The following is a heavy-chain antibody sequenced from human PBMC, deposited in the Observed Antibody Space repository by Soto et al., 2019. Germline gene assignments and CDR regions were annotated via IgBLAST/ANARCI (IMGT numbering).Heavy chain of an antibody. J-gene: IGHJ4*02. CDR1: GFTFSSYA. D-gene: IGHD6-19*01. Sequence: GGSLRLSCAASGFTFSSYAMSWVRQAPGKGLEWVSAISGSGGSTYYADSVKGRFTISRDNSKNTLYLQMNSLRAEDTAVYYCAKCPLESSGWYSNPKYFDYWGQGTLVTVSS. V-gene: IGHV3-23*01. CDR2: ISGSGGST. CDR3: AKCPLESSGWYSNPKYFDY.